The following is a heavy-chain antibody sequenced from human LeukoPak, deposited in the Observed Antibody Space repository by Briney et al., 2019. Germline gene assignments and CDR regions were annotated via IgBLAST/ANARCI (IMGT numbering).Heavy chain of an antibody. D-gene: IGHD2-2*01. CDR1: RFTFSSYS. V-gene: IGHV3-21*04. CDR3: TRDHITSWQIDF. CDR2: ISSRSDYI. J-gene: IGHJ4*02. Sequence: GGSLRLSCAASRFTFSSYSMNWVRQAPGKGLEWVSSISSRSDYIYYADSVKGRFTISRDNSKNTVSLQMNSLRVEDTAVYYCTRDHITSWQIDFWGQGTMVTVSS.